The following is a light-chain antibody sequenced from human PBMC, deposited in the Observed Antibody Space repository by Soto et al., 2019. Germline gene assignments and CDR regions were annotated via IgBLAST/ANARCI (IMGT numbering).Light chain of an antibody. CDR2: DTS. V-gene: IGKV3-11*01. J-gene: IGKJ5*01. CDR1: QSVSGF. CDR3: QQDFKLPFT. Sequence: EVVLTQSPATLSLSPGESATLSCSADQSVSGFLGWYQQKLGRAPRLLIHDTSNRATGTPARFSGTGSGTDFTLTISSLQSEDFAVYFCQQDFKLPFTFGQGTRLEIK.